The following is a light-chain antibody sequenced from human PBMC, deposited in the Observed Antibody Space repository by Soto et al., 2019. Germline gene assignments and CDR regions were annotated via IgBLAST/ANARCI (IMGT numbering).Light chain of an antibody. CDR2: LNSDGSH. CDR3: QTWGTGINWV. CDR1: SGHTSYA. J-gene: IGLJ3*02. V-gene: IGLV4-69*01. Sequence: QLVLTQSPSASASLGAPVKLTCTLSSGHTSYAIAWHQQQPEKGPRYLMNLNSDGSHSRGDGIPDRFSGSSSGAERYLTISSLQSEDEADYYCQTWGTGINWVFGGGTKLTVL.